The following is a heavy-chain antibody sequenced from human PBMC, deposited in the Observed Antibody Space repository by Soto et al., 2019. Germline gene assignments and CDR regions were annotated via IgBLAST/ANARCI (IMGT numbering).Heavy chain of an antibody. D-gene: IGHD3-3*02. V-gene: IGHV1-69*12. CDR2: IMPIFRTP. CDR1: GGTFSNSA. CDR3: ARDKGRPQLGGNYYYILDV. Sequence: QVQLEQSRAEVRKPGSSVKVSCKSSGGTFSNSAISWVRQAPGQGLEWMGGIMPIFRTPDYAQKFQGIVTVTADESTSTAYMELSGLKSDDTAVYYCARDKGRPQLGGNYYYILDVWGQETTVTVSS. J-gene: IGHJ6*02.